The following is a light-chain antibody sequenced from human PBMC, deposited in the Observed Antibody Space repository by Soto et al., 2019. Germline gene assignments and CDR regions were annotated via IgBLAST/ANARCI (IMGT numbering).Light chain of an antibody. CDR1: QSVSSNY. CDR2: GAS. CDR3: QQYGSSYPWT. Sequence: EIVLTQSPGTLSLSPGERATLSCRASQSVSSNYLAWYHHKPGQAPRLLIYGASSRATGIPDRFSGSVSGTDFTLTSRRLEPEDFAVYYCQQYGSSYPWTFGQGTKVDNK. J-gene: IGKJ1*01. V-gene: IGKV3-20*01.